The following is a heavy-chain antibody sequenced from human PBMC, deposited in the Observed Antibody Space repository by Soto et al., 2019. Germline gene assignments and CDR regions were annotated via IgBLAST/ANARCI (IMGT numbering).Heavy chain of an antibody. Sequence: PGGSLRLSCAASGFSFVNYAMNWVRQAPGKGLEWVSGLSGSGTSTYYADSVKGRFTISRDNSRDTLFLQMNSLTADDTDVYYCAKATTNGGWFNPFDSWGQGALVTVS. V-gene: IGHV3-23*01. CDR2: LSGSGTST. CDR3: AKATTNGGWFNPFDS. J-gene: IGHJ4*02. CDR1: GFSFVNYA. D-gene: IGHD6-19*01.